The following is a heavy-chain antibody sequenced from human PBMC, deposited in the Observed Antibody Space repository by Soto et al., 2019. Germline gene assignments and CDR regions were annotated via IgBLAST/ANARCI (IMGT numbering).Heavy chain of an antibody. D-gene: IGHD3-22*01. CDR1: GFTFSSYA. CDR2: ISGSGGST. CDR3: AKSYYYDSSGYYPFDY. Sequence: GGSLRRSCAASGFTFSSYAMSWFRQAPGKGLEWVSAISGSGGSTYYADSVKGRFTISRDNSKNTLYLQMDSLRAEDTAVYYCAKSYYYDSSGYYPFDYWGQGTLVTVSS. V-gene: IGHV3-23*01. J-gene: IGHJ4*02.